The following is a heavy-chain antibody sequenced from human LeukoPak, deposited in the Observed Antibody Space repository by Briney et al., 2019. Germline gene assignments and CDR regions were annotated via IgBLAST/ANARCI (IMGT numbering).Heavy chain of an antibody. J-gene: IGHJ6*02. CDR3: AKDVPYSSGWSLYYYYGMDV. Sequence: STYYADSVKPRFTISRDNSKNTLYLQMNSLRAEDTAVYYCAKDVPYSSGWSLYYYYGMDVWGRGTTVTVSS. D-gene: IGHD6-19*01. CDR2: ST. V-gene: IGHV3-23*01.